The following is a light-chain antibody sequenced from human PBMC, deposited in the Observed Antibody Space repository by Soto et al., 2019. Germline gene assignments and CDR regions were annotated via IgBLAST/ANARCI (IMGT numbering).Light chain of an antibody. Sequence: QSALTQPASVSGSPGQSITISCTGTSSDVGGYNYVTWYQQHPGKAPKLMIYEVSNRPSGVSNRFSGSKSGNTASLTISGLQAEDSADYDCTSYTSSSTRYGVGTGTKLT. CDR1: SSDVGGYNY. CDR2: EVS. CDR3: TSYTSSSTRYG. V-gene: IGLV2-14*01. J-gene: IGLJ1*01.